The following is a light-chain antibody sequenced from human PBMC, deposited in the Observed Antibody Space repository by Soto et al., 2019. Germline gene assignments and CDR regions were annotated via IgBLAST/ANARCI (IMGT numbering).Light chain of an antibody. J-gene: IGLJ2*01. CDR3: AAWDDTLNGLV. CDR2: RAS. Sequence: QSVLTQPPSASGTPGQRVTISCCGSSSNIGSNYVYWYQQVPGTAPRLLMYRASQRPSGVPDRFSGSKSGTSASLAISGLRSEDEADYYCAAWDDTLNGLVFGGGTKLTVL. CDR1: SSNIGSNY. V-gene: IGLV1-47*01.